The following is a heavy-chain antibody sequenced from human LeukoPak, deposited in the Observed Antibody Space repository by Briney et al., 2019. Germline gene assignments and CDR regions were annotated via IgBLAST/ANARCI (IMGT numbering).Heavy chain of an antibody. V-gene: IGHV1-2*02. CDR1: GYTFTDYY. Sequence: GSVTVSCKASGYTFTDYYFHWVRLAPGQGLEWMGWIIPNSGGTNCAQKFQGRVTMTRDTSISTTYMELSSLRSDDTAVYYCARGPAAALFDYWGQGTLVTVSS. CDR3: ARGPAAALFDY. D-gene: IGHD6-13*01. J-gene: IGHJ4*02. CDR2: IIPNSGGT.